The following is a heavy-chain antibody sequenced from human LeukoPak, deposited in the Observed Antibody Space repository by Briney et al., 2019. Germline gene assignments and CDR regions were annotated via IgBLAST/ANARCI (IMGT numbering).Heavy chain of an antibody. CDR2: IIPILGIA. Sequence: SVKVSCKASGGTFSSYAISWVRQAPGQGLEWMGRIIPILGIANYAQKFQGRVTITADKSTSTAYVELSSLRSEDTAVYYCLGYCSGGSCSSGMDVWGQGTTVTVSS. CDR1: GGTFSSYA. D-gene: IGHD2-15*01. CDR3: LGYCSGGSCSSGMDV. J-gene: IGHJ6*02. V-gene: IGHV1-69*04.